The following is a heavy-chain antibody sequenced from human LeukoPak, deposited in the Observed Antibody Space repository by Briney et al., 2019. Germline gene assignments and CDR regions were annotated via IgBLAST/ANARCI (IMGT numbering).Heavy chain of an antibody. Sequence: PSQTLSLTCSVSGGSISSYYWSWIRQPAGKGLEWIGRIYTSGSTNYNPSLKSRVTMSVDTSKNQFSLKLSSVTAADTAVYYCAGSGFGESTFDYWGQGTLVTVSS. D-gene: IGHD3-10*01. CDR2: IYTSGST. CDR1: GGSISSYY. V-gene: IGHV4-4*07. J-gene: IGHJ4*02. CDR3: AGSGFGESTFDY.